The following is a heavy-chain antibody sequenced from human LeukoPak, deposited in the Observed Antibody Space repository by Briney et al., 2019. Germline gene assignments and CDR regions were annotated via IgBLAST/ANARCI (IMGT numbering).Heavy chain of an antibody. J-gene: IGHJ6*02. D-gene: IGHD3-10*01. CDR1: GFISSTYS. Sequence: HPGGSLRLSYAASGFISSTYSMNWVRQAPGKGLEWVSQISGNSVTRYYADSVKGRFTISRDNVKNSLYLQMNSLRDEDTAVYYCARYFGDPQGMDVWGQGTTVTVSS. CDR3: ARYFGDPQGMDV. V-gene: IGHV3-48*02. CDR2: ISGNSVTR.